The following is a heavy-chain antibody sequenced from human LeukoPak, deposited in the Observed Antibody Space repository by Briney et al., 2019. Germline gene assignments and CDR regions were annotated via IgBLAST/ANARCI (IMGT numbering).Heavy chain of an antibody. J-gene: IGHJ5*02. Sequence: GGSLRLSCAASGFTISGYWMSWVRQAPGKGLQWVANIKQDGSEKTYVDSVKGRFTISRDNAKNSPYLQMNSLRVEDTAMYYCARDGGTDWYDPWGQGTLVTVSS. D-gene: IGHD3-16*01. CDR3: ARDGGTDWYDP. CDR1: GFTISGYW. V-gene: IGHV3-7*01. CDR2: IKQDGSEK.